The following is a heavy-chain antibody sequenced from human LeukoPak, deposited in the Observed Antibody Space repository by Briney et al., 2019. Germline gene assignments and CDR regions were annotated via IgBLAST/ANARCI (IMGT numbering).Heavy chain of an antibody. J-gene: IGHJ4*02. CDR3: ARVPICSTSCYGGFDY. CDR2: ISSSSNYI. CDR1: GFTFSSYS. D-gene: IGHD2-2*01. Sequence: GGSLRLSCAASGFTFSSYSMNWVRQAPGKGLEWVSSISSSSNYIYYADSLKGRFTISRDNAKNTLYLQMNSLRAEDTAVYYCARVPICSTSCYGGFDYWGQGTLVTVSS. V-gene: IGHV3-21*01.